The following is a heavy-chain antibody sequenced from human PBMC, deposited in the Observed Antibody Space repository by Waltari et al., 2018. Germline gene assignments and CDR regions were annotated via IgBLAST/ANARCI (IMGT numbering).Heavy chain of an antibody. CDR2: INHSGST. CDR1: GFTFSSYA. V-gene: IGHV4-34*01. J-gene: IGHJ5*02. D-gene: IGHD2-2*01. CDR3: ARRELYQLPNNWFDP. Sequence: VQLLESGGGLVQPGGSLRLSCAASGFTFSSYAMSWIRQPPGKGLEWIGEINHSGSTNYNPSLKSRVTISVDTSKNQFSLKLSSVTAADTAVYYCARRELYQLPNNWFDPWGQGTLVTVSS.